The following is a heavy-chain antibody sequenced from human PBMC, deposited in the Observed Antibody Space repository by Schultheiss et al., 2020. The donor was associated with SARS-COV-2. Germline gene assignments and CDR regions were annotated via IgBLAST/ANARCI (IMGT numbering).Heavy chain of an antibody. D-gene: IGHD6-19*01. CDR1: GYTFTSYD. Sequence: ASVKVSCKASGYTFTSYDINWVRQATGQGLEWMGWMNPNSGGTNYAQKFQGRVTMTRDTSISTAYMELSRLRSDDTAVYYCARDQAAGRGGFDYWGQGTLVTVSS. V-gene: IGHV1-2*02. J-gene: IGHJ4*02. CDR2: MNPNSGGT. CDR3: ARDQAAGRGGFDY.